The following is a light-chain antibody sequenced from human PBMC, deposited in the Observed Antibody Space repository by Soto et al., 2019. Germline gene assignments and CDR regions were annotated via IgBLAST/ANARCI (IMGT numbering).Light chain of an antibody. J-gene: IGKJ2*01. CDR1: QSISSY. CDR3: QQSFGPPPT. Sequence: DIQMTQSPSSMSASVGDRVTITCRASQSISSYLNWYQQKPGKAPKLLIYTASTLQSGVPSSFSGSGSGTDFTLTISSLQPEDFATYFCQQSFGPPPTFGQGTKLEIK. V-gene: IGKV1-39*01. CDR2: TAS.